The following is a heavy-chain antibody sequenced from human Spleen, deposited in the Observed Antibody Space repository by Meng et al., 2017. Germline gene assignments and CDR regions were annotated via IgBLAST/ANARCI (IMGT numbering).Heavy chain of an antibody. J-gene: IGHJ6*02. D-gene: IGHD2-2*01. CDR2: VSAYNGDT. CDR1: GYTFTSFG. V-gene: IGHV1-18*01. CDR3: ARSFRCSSTCCYYYYYAMDV. Sequence: ASVKVSCKASGYTFTSFGINWVRQAPGQGLEWIGVVSAYNGDTNYAQKVQERVTMTTDTITSTAYMELRSLRSDDTAVYYCARSFRCSSTCCYYYYYAMDVWGQGTTVTVSS.